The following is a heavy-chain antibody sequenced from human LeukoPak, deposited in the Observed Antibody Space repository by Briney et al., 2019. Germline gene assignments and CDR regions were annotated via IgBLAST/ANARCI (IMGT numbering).Heavy chain of an antibody. CDR2: ISYDGSNK. D-gene: IGHD3-16*01. CDR3: AKDLGP. Sequence: HPGGSLRLSCAASGFTFSSYAMHWVRQAPGKGLEWVAVISYDGSNKYYADSVKGRFTISRDNSKNTLYLQMNSLRAEDTAVYYCAKDLGPWGQGTLVTVSS. V-gene: IGHV3-30*04. J-gene: IGHJ5*02. CDR1: GFTFSSYA.